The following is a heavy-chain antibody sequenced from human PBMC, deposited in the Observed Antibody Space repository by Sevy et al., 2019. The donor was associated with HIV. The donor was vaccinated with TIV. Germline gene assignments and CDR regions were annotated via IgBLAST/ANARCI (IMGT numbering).Heavy chain of an antibody. J-gene: IGHJ4*02. CDR2: IWYDGSNK. CDR3: ARESGSDWYLDS. CDR1: GFTFSNKG. Sequence: GGSLRLSCAASGFTFSNKGMYWVRQAPGKGLEWVAVIWYDGSNKYYGDSVKGRFTISRDNSKNTLYLQMNSLRVEDTATYYCARESGSDWYLDSWGQGTLVTVSS. V-gene: IGHV3-33*07. D-gene: IGHD2-21*02.